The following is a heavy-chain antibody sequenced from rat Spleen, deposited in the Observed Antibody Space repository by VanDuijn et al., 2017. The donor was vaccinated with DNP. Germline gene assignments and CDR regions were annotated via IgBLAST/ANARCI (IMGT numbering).Heavy chain of an antibody. J-gene: IGHJ2*01. Sequence: EVQLVESGGGGVQPGRAMKLSCAASGFIFSNYDMAWVRQAPKKGLEWVATISYDGSSIYYRDSVKDRFTISRDNAKSTLYLQMDSLRSEDTATYYCARGDNNLGDYWGQGVMVTVSS. CDR1: GFIFSNYD. CDR3: ARGDNNLGDY. CDR2: ISYDGSSI. D-gene: IGHD1-10*01. V-gene: IGHV5-7*01.